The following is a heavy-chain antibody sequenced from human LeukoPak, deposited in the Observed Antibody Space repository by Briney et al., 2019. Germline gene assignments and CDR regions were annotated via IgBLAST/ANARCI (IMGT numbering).Heavy chain of an antibody. V-gene: IGHV3-53*01. D-gene: IGHD3-10*01. J-gene: IGHJ6*03. CDR2: TYSNGRT. CDR1: GFTVSSNY. CDR3: ARVLSGRGSLYDYYYYMDV. Sequence: GGSLRLSCAASGFTVSSNYMSWVRQAPGKGLEWVSVTYSNGRTYYADSVKGRSTISRDISKNTLYLQMNSLRAEDTAVYYCARVLSGRGSLYDYYYYMDVWGKGTTVTVSS.